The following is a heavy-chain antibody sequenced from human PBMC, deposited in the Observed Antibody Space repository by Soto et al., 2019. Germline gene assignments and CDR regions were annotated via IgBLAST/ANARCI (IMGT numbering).Heavy chain of an antibody. Sequence: SVKVSCKASGGTFSSYAISWVRQAPGQGLEWMGGIIPIFGTANYAQKFQGRVTITADKSTSTAYMELSSLRSEDTAAYYCARNSGSYSLYWYFDLWGRGTLVTVSS. CDR2: IIPIFGTA. CDR1: GGTFSSYA. CDR3: ARNSGSYSLYWYFDL. V-gene: IGHV1-69*06. J-gene: IGHJ2*01. D-gene: IGHD1-26*01.